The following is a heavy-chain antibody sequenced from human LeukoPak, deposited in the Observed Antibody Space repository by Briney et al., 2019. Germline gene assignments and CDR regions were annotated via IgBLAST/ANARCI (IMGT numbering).Heavy chain of an antibody. D-gene: IGHD5-18*01. CDR3: ASGRYAYGYFFT. Sequence: PGGSLRLSCTTSGFTFNNYWMSWVRQAPGKGLEWVANIKQDGGEKYYVDSVKGRFSISRDNAENSLFPQMNSLRAEDTALYYCASGRYAYGYFFTWGQGTLVTVSS. CDR1: GFTFNNYW. CDR2: IKQDGGEK. J-gene: IGHJ5*02. V-gene: IGHV3-7*01.